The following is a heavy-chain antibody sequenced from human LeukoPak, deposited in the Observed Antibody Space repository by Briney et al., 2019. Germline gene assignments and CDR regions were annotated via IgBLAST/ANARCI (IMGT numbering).Heavy chain of an antibody. J-gene: IGHJ5*02. CDR2: ISSSSSTI. Sequence: GGSLRLSCAASGFTFSSYSMNWVRQAPGKGLEWVSYISSSSSTIYYADSVKGRFTISRDNAKNSLYLQMNSLRAEDTAVYYCASHTKGTGTTLSYNWFDPWGQGTLVTVSS. CDR1: GFTFSSYS. V-gene: IGHV3-48*01. CDR3: ASHTKGTGTTLSYNWFDP. D-gene: IGHD1-7*01.